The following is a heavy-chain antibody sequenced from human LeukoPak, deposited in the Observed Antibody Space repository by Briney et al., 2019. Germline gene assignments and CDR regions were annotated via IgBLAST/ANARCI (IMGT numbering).Heavy chain of an antibody. CDR2: IYYSGST. Sequence: PSETLSLTCTVSGGSISSYYWSWIRQPPGKGLEWIGYIYYSGSTNYNPPLKSRVTISVDTSKNQFSLKLSSVTAADTAVYYCARGYSGSYELGYWGQGTLVTVSS. D-gene: IGHD1-26*01. CDR1: GGSISSYY. CDR3: ARGYSGSYELGY. V-gene: IGHV4-59*01. J-gene: IGHJ4*02.